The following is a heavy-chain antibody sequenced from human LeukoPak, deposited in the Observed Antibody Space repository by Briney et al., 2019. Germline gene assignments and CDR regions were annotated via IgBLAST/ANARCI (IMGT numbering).Heavy chain of an antibody. CDR2: IIPILGIA. D-gene: IGHD6-19*01. CDR3: ARGGAVAGNSDY. CDR1: GGTFSSYA. Sequence: SVKVSCKASGGTFSSYAISWVRQAPGQGLEWMGRIIPILGIANYAQKFQGRVTITADKSTSTAYMELSSLRSEDTAVYYCARGGAVAGNSDYWGQGTLVTVSS. J-gene: IGHJ4*02. V-gene: IGHV1-69*04.